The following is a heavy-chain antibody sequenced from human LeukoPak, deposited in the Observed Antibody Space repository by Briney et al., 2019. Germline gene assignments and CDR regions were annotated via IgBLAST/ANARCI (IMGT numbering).Heavy chain of an antibody. CDR2: ISYDGNNK. CDR3: AKVAAAGPMNYFDY. D-gene: IGHD6-13*01. Sequence: PGRSLRLSCSASGFTFNNFALHWVRQAPGKGLEWVAVISYDGNNKYYADSVKGRFTISRDYSKKTLFLQMNSLRAEDTAVYYCAKVAAAGPMNYFDYWGQGTLVTVSS. J-gene: IGHJ4*02. CDR1: GFTFNNFA. V-gene: IGHV3-30*18.